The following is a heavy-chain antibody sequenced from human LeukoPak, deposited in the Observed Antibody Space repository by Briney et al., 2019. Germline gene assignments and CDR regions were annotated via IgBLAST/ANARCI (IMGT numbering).Heavy chain of an antibody. V-gene: IGHV3-53*01. Sequence: GGSLRLSCAASGFTVSTNYMNWARQAPGKGLEWVSLIYSDGSTYYADSVKGRFTISRDNSKNTLYLQMNSLRAEDTAVYYCAKLGVIPNYFDYWGQGTLVTVSS. D-gene: IGHD3-10*01. CDR2: IYSDGST. J-gene: IGHJ4*02. CDR3: AKLGVIPNYFDY. CDR1: GFTVSTNY.